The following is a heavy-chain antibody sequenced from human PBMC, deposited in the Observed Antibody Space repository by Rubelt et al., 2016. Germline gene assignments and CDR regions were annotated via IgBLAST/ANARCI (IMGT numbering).Heavy chain of an antibody. D-gene: IGHD2-15*01. V-gene: IGHV3-23*01. CDR3: AKAVWGCSGGSCYPGWFDP. CDR1: GFTFSSYA. CDR2: ISGSGGST. Sequence: EVQLLESGGGLVQPGGSLRLSCAASGFTFSSYAMSWARQAPGKGLEWVSAISGSGGSTYYADSVKGRFTISRDNSKNTLYLQMTSLGAEDTAVYYCAKAVWGCSGGSCYPGWFDPWGQGTLVTVSS. J-gene: IGHJ5*02.